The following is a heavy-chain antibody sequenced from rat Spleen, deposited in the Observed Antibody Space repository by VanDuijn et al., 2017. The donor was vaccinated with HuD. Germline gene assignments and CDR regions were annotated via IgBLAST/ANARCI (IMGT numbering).Heavy chain of an antibody. J-gene: IGHJ2*01. D-gene: IGHD1-11*01. Sequence: EVQLVETGGGLVQPGRSLKLSCVASGFTFSNYWMYWIRQAPGKGLEWVSSINTDGGSTYYPDSVKGRFTMSRDNAENTVYLQMNSLRSEDTATYYCAKDRDGGYSFDYWGQGVMVTVSS. V-gene: IGHV5-58*01. CDR2: INTDGGST. CDR1: GFTFSNYW. CDR3: AKDRDGGYSFDY.